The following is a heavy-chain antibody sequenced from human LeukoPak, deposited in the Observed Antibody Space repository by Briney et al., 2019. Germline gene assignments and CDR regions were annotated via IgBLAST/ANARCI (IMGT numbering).Heavy chain of an antibody. CDR3: ARSREGFGDY. Sequence: PSETLSLTCTVSTYSISSGYYWGWIRQPPGKGLEWIGNIYHNGNTYYNPSLKSRVTISVDTSKKQFSLKLSSVTAADTAVYYCARSREGFGDYWGQGTLVTVSS. CDR2: IYHNGNT. CDR1: TYSISSGYY. V-gene: IGHV4-38-2*02. J-gene: IGHJ4*02. D-gene: IGHD3-10*01.